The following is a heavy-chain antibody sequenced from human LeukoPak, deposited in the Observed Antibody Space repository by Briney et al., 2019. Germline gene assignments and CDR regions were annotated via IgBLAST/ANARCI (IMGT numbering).Heavy chain of an antibody. V-gene: IGHV3-74*01. J-gene: IGHJ6*02. CDR1: GFTLSNYW. CDR3: ARGRYYSMDV. Sequence: GGSLRLSCAASGFTLSNYWMHWVRQAPGKGLVWVSRINNNGTSTVYADSVKGRFTISRDSAKNSLYMQMNSLRAEDTAVYYCARGRYYSMDVWGQGTTVTVSS. CDR2: INNNGTST.